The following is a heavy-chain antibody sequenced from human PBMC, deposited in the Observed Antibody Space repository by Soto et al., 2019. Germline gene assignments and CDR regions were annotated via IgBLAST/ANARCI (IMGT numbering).Heavy chain of an antibody. CDR3: ARGGALRPNCHVPLAF. CDR2: IHVTGYT. J-gene: IGHJ4*02. V-gene: IGHV4-30-2*01. CDR1: GASITSGSYS. Sequence: PSETLSLTCTVSGASITSGSYSWSWIRQAPGKGLEWIGNIHVTGYTAFSPSLKRRVTMSVDTSKNQFSLNVNSVTAADTAVYFCARGGALRPNCHVPLAFWGQVTLVTVSS. D-gene: IGHD1-26*01.